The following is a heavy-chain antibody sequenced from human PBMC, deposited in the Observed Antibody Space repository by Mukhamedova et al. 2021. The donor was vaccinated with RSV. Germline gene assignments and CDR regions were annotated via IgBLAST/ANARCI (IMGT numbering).Heavy chain of an antibody. J-gene: IGHJ5*02. CDR2: INTDGGNT. Sequence: QAPGKGLVWVSRINTDGGNTIYXDFVKSRFTVFRDNAKNTLYLQMNSLRAEDTALYYCARGSFIXPXANDHWVQGTLVTVSS. D-gene: IGHD3-10*01. V-gene: IGHV3-74*01. CDR3: ARGSFIXPXANDH.